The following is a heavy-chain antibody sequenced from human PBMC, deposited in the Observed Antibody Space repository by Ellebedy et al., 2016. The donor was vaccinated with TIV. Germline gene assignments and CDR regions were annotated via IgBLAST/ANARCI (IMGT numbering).Heavy chain of an antibody. J-gene: IGHJ4*02. V-gene: IGHV1-2*06. CDR2: INPNSGDT. CDR1: GYSFTAYF. D-gene: IGHD3-22*01. Sequence: ASVKASCKTSGYSFTAYFLHWVRQAPGQGLEWMGRINPNSGDTTYAQKFLGRVTLTRDTSISTAYMGLSRLRSDDTAIYYCARAYYYDSIAYYFDSWGQGTLVIVSS. CDR3: ARAYYYDSIAYYFDS.